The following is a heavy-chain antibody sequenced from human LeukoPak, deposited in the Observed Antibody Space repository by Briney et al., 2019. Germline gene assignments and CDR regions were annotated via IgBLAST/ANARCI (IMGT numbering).Heavy chain of an antibody. J-gene: IGHJ4*02. CDR3: AQDWNVSGWYGRWSY. CDR2: ISGSRTHT. D-gene: IGHD6-19*01. V-gene: IGHV3-23*01. Sequence: GGSLRLSCAASGFTFSSYGMSWVRQAPGKGLEWASAISGSRTHTYYADSVKGRFTISRDNSKNTLSLQMNSLRAEDTAVYYCAQDWNVSGWYGRWSYWGQGTLVTVTS. CDR1: GFTFSSYG.